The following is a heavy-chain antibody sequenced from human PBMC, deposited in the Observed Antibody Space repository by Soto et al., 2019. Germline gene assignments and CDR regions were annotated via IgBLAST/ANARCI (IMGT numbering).Heavy chain of an antibody. Sequence: QVQMVESGGGVVQPGGSLRLSCAASGFTFSYYGFHWVRQAPGKGLEWVAEMHTVGNEKYYFDSVKGRFTVSRDDSRTMVYLDMSGLRDEDTAEYFCARDADTTGHYSHFDLWGRGALVAVS. J-gene: IGHJ4*02. D-gene: IGHD3-9*01. CDR1: GFTFSYYG. CDR2: MHTVGNEK. CDR3: ARDADTTGHYSHFDL. V-gene: IGHV3-33*08.